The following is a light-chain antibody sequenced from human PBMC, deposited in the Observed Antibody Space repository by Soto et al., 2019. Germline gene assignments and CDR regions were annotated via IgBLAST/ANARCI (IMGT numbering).Light chain of an antibody. Sequence: IVLTQSPGTLSLSPGERATISCRASQSVNNKYLAWYQQKVGQPPRLVIYGATNRVRGIPDGFGGSGSGPDITLTGSRLEPEDFAVYHCQQYGSAPWTFGQGTKVE. V-gene: IGKV3-20*01. J-gene: IGKJ1*01. CDR3: QQYGSAPWT. CDR1: QSVNNKY. CDR2: GAT.